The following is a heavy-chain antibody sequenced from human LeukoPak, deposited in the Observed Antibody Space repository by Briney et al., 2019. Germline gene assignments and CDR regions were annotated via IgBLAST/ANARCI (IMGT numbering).Heavy chain of an antibody. CDR1: GGTFSSYA. V-gene: IGHV1-69*04. J-gene: IGHJ4*02. Sequence: SVKVSCKASGGTFSSYAISWVRQAPAQGLEWMGRIIPILGIANYAQKFQGRVTITADKSTSTAYMELSSLRSEDTAVYYCARANWGPAIGFDYWGQGTLVTVSS. CDR3: ARANWGPAIGFDY. CDR2: IIPILGIA. D-gene: IGHD7-27*01.